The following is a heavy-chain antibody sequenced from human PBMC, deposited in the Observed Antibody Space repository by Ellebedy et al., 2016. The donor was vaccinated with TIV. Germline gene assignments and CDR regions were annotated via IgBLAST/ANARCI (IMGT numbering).Heavy chain of an antibody. V-gene: IGHV4-30-4*01. D-gene: IGHD3-3*01. J-gene: IGHJ6*02. CDR3: AREISYYYGTDV. CDR1: GGSISSGDYY. CDR2: ISYSGST. Sequence: MPSETLSLTCTVSGGSISSGDYYWSWIRQPPVKGLEWLGYISYSGSTYYNPSLKRRVTISVDTSKNQFSLKLSTVTAAGTAVFYCAREISYYYGTDVWGQGTTVTVSS.